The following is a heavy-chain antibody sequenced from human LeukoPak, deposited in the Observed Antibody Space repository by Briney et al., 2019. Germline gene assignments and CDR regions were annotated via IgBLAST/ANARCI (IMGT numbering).Heavy chain of an antibody. Sequence: ASVKVSCKASGYTFTGYYMHWVRQAPGQGLEWMGWINPNSGGTNYAQEFQGRVTMTRDTSISTAYMELSRLRSDDTAVYYCAREGDSYGDYVFDYWGQGTLVTVSS. D-gene: IGHD4-17*01. J-gene: IGHJ4*02. CDR1: GYTFTGYY. CDR2: INPNSGGT. CDR3: AREGDSYGDYVFDY. V-gene: IGHV1-2*02.